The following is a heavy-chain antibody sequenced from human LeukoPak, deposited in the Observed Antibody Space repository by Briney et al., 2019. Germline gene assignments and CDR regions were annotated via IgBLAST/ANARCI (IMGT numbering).Heavy chain of an antibody. CDR2: ITGSGDST. Sequence: GASLRLSCAASGFIFSNYAMNWVRQAPGKGLEWVSAITGSGDSTYYADSVKGRFTISRDNSKNTLYLQVNSLRAEDTAVYYCAKWGDYDILTGYYDSDYWGQGTLVTVSS. CDR1: GFIFSNYA. CDR3: AKWGDYDILTGYYDSDY. D-gene: IGHD3-9*01. V-gene: IGHV3-23*01. J-gene: IGHJ4*02.